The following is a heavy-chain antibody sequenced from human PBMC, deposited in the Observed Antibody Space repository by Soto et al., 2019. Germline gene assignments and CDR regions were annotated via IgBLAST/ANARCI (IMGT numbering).Heavy chain of an antibody. CDR2: INSDGSST. CDR1: GFTFSSYW. CDR3: VIGEGRWETY. Sequence: EVQLMESGGGLVQPGGSLRLSCAASGFTFSSYWMHWVRQAPGKGLVWVSRINSDGSSTTYAYSVKGRFTISRDNANNTLYLQMNSLRAEDTAVYYCVIGEGRWETYLGHGTLVTVSS. D-gene: IGHD1-26*01. V-gene: IGHV3-74*01. J-gene: IGHJ4*01.